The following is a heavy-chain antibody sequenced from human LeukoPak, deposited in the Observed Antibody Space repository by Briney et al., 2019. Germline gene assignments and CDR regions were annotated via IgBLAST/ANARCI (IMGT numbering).Heavy chain of an antibody. CDR1: GFTFSSYA. Sequence: GGSLRLACAASGFTFSSYAMSWVRQAAGKGLEWVSSISGSGGSTYYADSVKGRFTISRDNSKNTLYLKKNNLRAEDTAVYYCAKDTYYYGSGSPLWDYWGQGTLVTVSS. CDR2: ISGSGGST. D-gene: IGHD3-10*01. V-gene: IGHV3-23*01. J-gene: IGHJ4*02. CDR3: AKDTYYYGSGSPLWDY.